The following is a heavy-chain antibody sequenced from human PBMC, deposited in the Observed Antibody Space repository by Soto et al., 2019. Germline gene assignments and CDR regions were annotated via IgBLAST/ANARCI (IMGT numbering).Heavy chain of an antibody. CDR3: ARPSRGYSYGLDV. D-gene: IGHD5-18*01. CDR2: IYYSGST. CDR1: GGSISSSSYY. J-gene: IGHJ6*02. V-gene: IGHV4-39*01. Sequence: SETLSLTRTVPGGSISSSSYYWGWIRQPPGKGLEWIGSIYYSGSTYYNPSLKSRVTISVDTSKNQFSLKLSSVTAADTAVYYCARPSRGYSYGLDVWGQGTTVTVSS.